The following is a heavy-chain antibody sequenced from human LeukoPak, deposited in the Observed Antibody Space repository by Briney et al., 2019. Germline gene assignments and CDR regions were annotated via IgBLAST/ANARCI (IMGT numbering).Heavy chain of an antibody. Sequence: GASVKVSCKVYGYTLTELSMHWVRQAPGKGLEWMGGFDPEDGQTIYAQKFQGRVTMTEDTSTNTAYMELSSLRSEDTAVYYCASEPVYYGLGSPFHYWGQGTLVTVSS. CDR3: ASEPVYYGLGSPFHY. CDR2: FDPEDGQT. CDR1: GYTLTELS. D-gene: IGHD3-10*01. V-gene: IGHV1-24*01. J-gene: IGHJ4*02.